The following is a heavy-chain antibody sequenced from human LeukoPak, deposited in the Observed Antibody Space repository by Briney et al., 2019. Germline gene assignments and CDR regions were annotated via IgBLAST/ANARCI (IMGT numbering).Heavy chain of an antibody. J-gene: IGHJ4*02. V-gene: IGHV3-30*18. Sequence: GGSLRLSCAASGFTFSSYGIHWVRQAPGKGLEWVAVISSDGSNKNYADSVKGRFTISRDNSKNTLYLQMNSLRAEDTAVYYCAKDLAVTTRWGQGTLVTVSS. D-gene: IGHD4-17*01. CDR2: ISSDGSNK. CDR3: AKDLAVTTR. CDR1: GFTFSSYG.